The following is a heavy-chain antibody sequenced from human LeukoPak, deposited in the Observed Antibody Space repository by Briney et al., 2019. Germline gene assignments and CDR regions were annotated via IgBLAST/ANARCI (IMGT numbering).Heavy chain of an antibody. CDR3: AAYDDYGLQF. J-gene: IGHJ4*02. CDR1: GFTFSSYW. D-gene: IGHD4-17*01. CDR2: INQNGSEK. Sequence: GGSLRLSCAASGFTFSSYWMSWVRQAPGKGLKWVANINQNGSEKYYVDSVEGRFTISRDNAKNSLYLQMNSLRVEDTAVYYCAAYDDYGLQFWGQGALVTVSS. V-gene: IGHV3-7*01.